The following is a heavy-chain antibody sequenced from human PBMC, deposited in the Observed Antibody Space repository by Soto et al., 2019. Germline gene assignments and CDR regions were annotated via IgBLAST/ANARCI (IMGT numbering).Heavy chain of an antibody. CDR1: GFTFSSYV. CDR3: APRILLFCGGGCSNFPFAP. CDR2: ISHGGNND. J-gene: IGHJ5*02. Sequence: RGYLRVSCAASGFTFSSYVMHWVRQAPGKGLEWVARISHGGNNDYYADSVKGRFTISRDNSKNTLFLQMNSLRAEDTAGYYCAPRILLFCGGGCSNFPFAPRGQGILVTISS. D-gene: IGHD3-9*01. V-gene: IGHV3-30*03.